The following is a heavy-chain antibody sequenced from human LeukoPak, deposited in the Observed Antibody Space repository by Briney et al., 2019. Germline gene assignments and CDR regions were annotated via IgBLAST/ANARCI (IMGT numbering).Heavy chain of an antibody. CDR3: ARDGGTGSSSY. J-gene: IGHJ4*02. CDR1: GGTFSSYA. Sequence: SVKVSCKASGGTFSSYAISWVRRAPGQGLEWMGRIIPIFGIANYAQKFQGRVTITADKSTSTAYMELSSLRSEDTAVYYCARDGGTGSSSYWGQGTLVTVSS. V-gene: IGHV1-69*04. CDR2: IIPIFGIA. D-gene: IGHD6-6*01.